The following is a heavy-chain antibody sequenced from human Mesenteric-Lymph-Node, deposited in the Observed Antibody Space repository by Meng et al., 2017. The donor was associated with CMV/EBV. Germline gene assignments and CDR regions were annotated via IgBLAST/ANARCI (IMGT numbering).Heavy chain of an antibody. V-gene: IGHV3-33*06. Sequence: SGFTFGGDGMDWVRQAPGKGLEWVAVIWYDGSNKYYADSVKGRFTISRDNSKNTLYLEMNSLRAEDTAVYYCAKGYCGGDCYGNYFDYWGQGTLVTVSS. CDR1: GFTFGGDG. CDR3: AKGYCGGDCYGNYFDY. D-gene: IGHD2-21*02. CDR2: IWYDGSNK. J-gene: IGHJ4*02.